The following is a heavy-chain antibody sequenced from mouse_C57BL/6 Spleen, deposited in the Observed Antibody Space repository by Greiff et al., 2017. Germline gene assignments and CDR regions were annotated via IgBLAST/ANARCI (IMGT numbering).Heavy chain of an antibody. Sequence: QVQLKQSGAELVKPGASVKISCKASGYAFGSYWMNWVKQRPGKGLEWIGQIYPGDGDTNYNGKFKGKATLTADKSSSTAYMQLSSLTSEDSAVYFCASSGIYYGNYHYAMDYWGQGTSVTVSS. V-gene: IGHV1-80*01. CDR1: GYAFGSYW. J-gene: IGHJ4*01. CDR3: ASSGIYYGNYHYAMDY. CDR2: IYPGDGDT. D-gene: IGHD2-1*01.